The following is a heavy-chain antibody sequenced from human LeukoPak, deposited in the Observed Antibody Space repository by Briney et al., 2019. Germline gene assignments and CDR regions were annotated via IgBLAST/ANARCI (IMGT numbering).Heavy chain of an antibody. D-gene: IGHD2-15*01. J-gene: IGHJ1*01. CDR3: ARERRPLGECSGGSCYPDYFQH. Sequence: SETLSLTCTVSGGSISSYYWSWIRQPAGKGLEWIGRFYTSGSTNYNPSLKSRVTMSVDTSKNQFSLKLSSVTAADTAVYYCARERRPLGECSGGSCYPDYFQHWGQGTLVTVSS. CDR1: GGSISSYY. CDR2: FYTSGST. V-gene: IGHV4-4*07.